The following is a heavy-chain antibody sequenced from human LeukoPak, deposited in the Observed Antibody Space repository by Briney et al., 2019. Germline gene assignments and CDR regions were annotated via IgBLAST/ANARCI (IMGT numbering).Heavy chain of an antibody. J-gene: IGHJ1*01. Sequence: SETLSLTCTVSGGSISSCYWSWIRQPPGKGLEWIGSIYYSGSTYYNPSLKSRVTISVDTSKNQFSLKLSSVTAADTAVYYCARGDSTVTPKYFQYWGQGTLVTVSS. CDR3: ARGDSTVTPKYFQY. CDR1: GGSISSCY. CDR2: IYYSGST. V-gene: IGHV4-59*01. D-gene: IGHD4-23*01.